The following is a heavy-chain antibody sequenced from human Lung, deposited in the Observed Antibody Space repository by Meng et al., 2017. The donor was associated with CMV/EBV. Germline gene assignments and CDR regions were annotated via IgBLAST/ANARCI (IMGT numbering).Heavy chain of an antibody. D-gene: IGHD2-2*01. V-gene: IGHV1-8*01. CDR2: MNPNSGGT. Sequence: SXXVSXXTVGHTFTSHDINWVRQATGQGLESVGWMNPNSGGTGYAQNFQGRISMTGNTSISTAYMELTGLRSEDTAVYYCVIEIYCTSSIYHSVYWGQGTXVTVAS. J-gene: IGHJ4*02. CDR3: VIEIYCTSSIYHSVY. CDR1: GHTFTSHD.